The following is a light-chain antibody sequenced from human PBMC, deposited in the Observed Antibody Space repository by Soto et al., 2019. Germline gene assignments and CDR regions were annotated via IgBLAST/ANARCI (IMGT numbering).Light chain of an antibody. V-gene: IGKV3-11*01. CDR1: DSVATS. Sequence: EIVLTQSPATLSLSPGERATLSCRASDSVATSLAWYQQKQGQAPRLVIYDATKVAIGSPRRFSGSGSGTDFTLTISSLEPEDAAIYYCQQRFDWPRTFGQGTKVEIK. J-gene: IGKJ2*02. CDR2: DAT. CDR3: QQRFDWPRT.